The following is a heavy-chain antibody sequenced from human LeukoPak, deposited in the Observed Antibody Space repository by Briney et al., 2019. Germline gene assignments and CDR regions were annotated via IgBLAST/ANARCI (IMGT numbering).Heavy chain of an antibody. D-gene: IGHD4-17*01. V-gene: IGHV4-38-2*02. CDR2: INHRGIT. CDR3: VRDPSEDGDFFFDS. Sequence: PSETLSLTCAVSGNSISNADYWGWIRQSPGKGLEWIGNINHRGITFYNPSLESRVTISVDTSKNQFFLRVTSVTAADTAVYYCVRDPSEDGDFFFDSWGQGTLVTVSS. J-gene: IGHJ4*02. CDR1: GNSISNADY.